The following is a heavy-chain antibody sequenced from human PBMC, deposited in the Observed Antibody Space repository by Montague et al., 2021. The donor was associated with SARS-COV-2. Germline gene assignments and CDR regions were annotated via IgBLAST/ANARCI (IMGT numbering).Heavy chain of an antibody. D-gene: IGHD2-2*01. CDR1: GASIRSYS. CDR2: IHDSGST. Sequence: SETLSLTCMVSGASIRSYSWSWIRQPPGKGLEWIGYIHDSGSTKYNPSPESRVTISVDTPKNQISLRLTSVSAADTAVYYCARHRCSDTNCYSTYYYYGMDVWGQGTTVTVSS. CDR3: ARHRCSDTNCYSTYYYYGMDV. V-gene: IGHV4-59*08. J-gene: IGHJ6*02.